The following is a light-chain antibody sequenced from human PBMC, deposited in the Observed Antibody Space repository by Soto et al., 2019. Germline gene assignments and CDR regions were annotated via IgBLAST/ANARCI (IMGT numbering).Light chain of an antibody. CDR2: DAS. CDR1: QSISSW. J-gene: IGKJ1*01. CDR3: QQYNSYSLT. Sequence: DIQMTQSPSTLSASVGDRVTITCRASQSISSWLAWYQQKPGKAPKLLIYDASSLESGVPSRFSGSGAGTEFTIPISSLQPDDFATYYCQQYNSYSLTFGQGTKVEIK. V-gene: IGKV1-5*01.